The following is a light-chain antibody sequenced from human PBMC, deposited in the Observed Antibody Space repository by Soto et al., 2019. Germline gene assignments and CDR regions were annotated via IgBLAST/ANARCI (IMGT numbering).Light chain of an antibody. V-gene: IGLV3-1*01. CDR1: KLGDKY. J-gene: IGLJ2*01. CDR2: QDS. CDR3: QAWDSRAAGV. Sequence: SYELTQPPSVSVSPGQTASITCSGDKLGDKYTCWYQQKPGHSPVMVIYQDSRRPSGIPERFSGSNSGNTATLTISGTQAMDEADYYCQAWDSRAAGVFGGGTKLTVL.